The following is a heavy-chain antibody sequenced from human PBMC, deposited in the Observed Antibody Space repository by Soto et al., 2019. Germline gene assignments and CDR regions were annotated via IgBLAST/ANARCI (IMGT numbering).Heavy chain of an antibody. V-gene: IGHV3-21*02. CDR3: ARSIRGFSYGKIDS. D-gene: IGHD5-18*01. CDR1: GLTFSSHS. J-gene: IGHJ4*02. Sequence: EVQLVGFGGGLVRPGGSLRLSCVVSGLTFSSHSMNWVRQAPGKGLGWISSITTSSDSIYYTDSVKSRFTLSRDNAKNSQFLQMNSLRAETTAVYCCARSIRGFSYGKIDSWGQGTLVTVSS. CDR2: ITTSSDSI.